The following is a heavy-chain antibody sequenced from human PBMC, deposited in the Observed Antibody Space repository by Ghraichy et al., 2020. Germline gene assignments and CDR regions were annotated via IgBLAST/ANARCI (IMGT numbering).Heavy chain of an antibody. CDR1: GFTLSDFW. V-gene: IGHV3-74*01. CDR2: ISGDGGTT. D-gene: IGHD3-22*01. J-gene: IGHJ5*02. Sequence: GGSLRLSCAASGFTLSDFWMHWVRQAPGKGLVWVSHISGDGGTTNYADSVKGRFTISRDNAKNTLYLQMNSLRAEDTAVYYCARSFYDSSGYYRFDPWGQGTLVTVSS. CDR3: ARSFYDSSGYYRFDP.